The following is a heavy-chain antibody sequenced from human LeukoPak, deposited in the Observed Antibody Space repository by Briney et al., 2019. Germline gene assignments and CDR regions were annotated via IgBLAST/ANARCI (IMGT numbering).Heavy chain of an antibody. J-gene: IGHJ4*02. CDR2: INPNSGDT. CDR3: ARFYSGWYSDY. V-gene: IGHV1-2*02. Sequence: ASVKVPCKASGYILTGYYMHWVRQAPGQGLEWMGWINPNSGDTNYAQKFQGRVTMTSDTSISTAYMELSRLRSDDTAVYYCARFYSGWYSDYWGQGTLVTVSS. D-gene: IGHD6-19*01. CDR1: GYILTGYY.